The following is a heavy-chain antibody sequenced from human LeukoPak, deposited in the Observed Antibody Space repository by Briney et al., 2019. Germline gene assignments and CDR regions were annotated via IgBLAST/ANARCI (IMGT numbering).Heavy chain of an antibody. V-gene: IGHV5-51*01. Sequence: GESLKISCKGSGYSFTSYWIGWVRQMPGKVLEWMGIIYPGDSDTRYSPSFQGQVTISADKSISTAYLQWSSLRASDTAMYYCARGAAAAKDAFDIWGQGTMVTVSS. CDR1: GYSFTSYW. D-gene: IGHD2-2*01. CDR2: IYPGDSDT. CDR3: ARGAAAAKDAFDI. J-gene: IGHJ3*02.